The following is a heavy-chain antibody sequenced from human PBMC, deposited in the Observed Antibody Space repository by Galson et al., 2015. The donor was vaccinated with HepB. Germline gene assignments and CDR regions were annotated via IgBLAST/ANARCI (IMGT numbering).Heavy chain of an antibody. D-gene: IGHD6-13*01. Sequence: SETLSLTCSVSGGSISNYYWSWIRQPPGKGLEWIGYIYDSGTTNYNPSLKSRVTISVDTSKNHFSLKLSSVTAADTAVYYCARHAAATPGGMDVWGQGTTVTVSS. CDR1: GGSISNYY. CDR2: IYDSGTT. V-gene: IGHV4-59*08. CDR3: ARHAAATPGGMDV. J-gene: IGHJ6*02.